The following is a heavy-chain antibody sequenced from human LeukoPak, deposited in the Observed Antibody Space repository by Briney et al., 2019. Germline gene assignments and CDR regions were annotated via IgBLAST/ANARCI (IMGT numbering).Heavy chain of an antibody. V-gene: IGHV3-64D*06. CDR1: GCAFSTHT. Sequence: PGGALILSCSAAGCAFSTHTMYWVRQAPGEGLEYVSAIDSNGGSTYYADSVKGRFTISRDNSKNTLYLQMSGLRAEDTAVYYCVKYSSGLDYWGQGTLVTVSS. D-gene: IGHD6-19*01. CDR2: IDSNGGST. CDR3: VKYSSGLDY. J-gene: IGHJ4*02.